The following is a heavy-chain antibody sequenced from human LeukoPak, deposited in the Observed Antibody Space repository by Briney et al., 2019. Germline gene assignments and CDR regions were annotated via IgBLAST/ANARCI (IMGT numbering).Heavy chain of an antibody. CDR1: GGSFSGYY. CDR2: INHSGST. V-gene: IGHV4-34*01. J-gene: IGHJ4*02. Sequence: SETLSLTCAVYGGSFSGYYWSWIRQSPGKGLEWIGEINHSGSTNYNPSLKSRVTISVDTSKNQFSLKLSSVTAADTAVYYCARVAAAGMIWGQGTLVTVSS. CDR3: ARVAAAGMI. D-gene: IGHD6-13*01.